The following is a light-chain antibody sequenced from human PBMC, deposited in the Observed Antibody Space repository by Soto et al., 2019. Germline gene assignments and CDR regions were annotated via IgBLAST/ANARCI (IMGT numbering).Light chain of an antibody. CDR3: QVWHSGVDWV. CDR1: NIGSKS. CDR2: DDN. J-gene: IGLJ2*01. Sequence: SYELTQPPSVSVAPGQTARITCGGNNIGSKSVHWYQQKPGQAPVLVVYDDNDRPSGIPERFSGSDSGNTATLTISRVEAADEADYYCQVWHSGVDWVFGGGTKLTVL. V-gene: IGLV3-21*02.